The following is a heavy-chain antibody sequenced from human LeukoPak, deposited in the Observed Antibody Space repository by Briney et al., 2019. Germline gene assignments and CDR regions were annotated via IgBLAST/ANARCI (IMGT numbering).Heavy chain of an antibody. Sequence: SVKVSCKASGGTFSSYGISWVRRAPGQGLEWMGGIIPMFGTTYYAQNFQGRVTINADQSTSTAYMELSSLRSDDTAVYYCARVNDFNYYYMDVWGKGTTVTVSS. CDR2: IIPMFGTT. CDR3: ARVNDFNYYYMDV. V-gene: IGHV1-69*13. J-gene: IGHJ6*03. D-gene: IGHD3-3*01. CDR1: GGTFSSYG.